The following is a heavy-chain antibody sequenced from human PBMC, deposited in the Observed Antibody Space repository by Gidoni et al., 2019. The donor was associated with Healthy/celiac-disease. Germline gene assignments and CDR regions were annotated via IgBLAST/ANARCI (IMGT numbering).Heavy chain of an antibody. CDR1: GFPFRSYA. CDR2: ISGSGGST. Sequence: EVQLLESGGGLVQPGGSLRLSCAASGFPFRSYAMSWARQAPGKGLEWVSAISGSGGSTYYADSVKGRFTISRDNSKNTLYLQMNSLRAEDTAVYYCAKDLSTYYDFWSGYYQAYYYYGMDVWGQGTTVTVSS. J-gene: IGHJ6*02. CDR3: AKDLSTYYDFWSGYYQAYYYYGMDV. D-gene: IGHD3-3*01. V-gene: IGHV3-23*01.